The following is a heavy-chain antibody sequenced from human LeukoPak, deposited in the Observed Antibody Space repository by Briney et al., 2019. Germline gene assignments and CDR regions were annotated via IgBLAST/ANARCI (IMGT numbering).Heavy chain of an antibody. J-gene: IGHJ4*02. D-gene: IGHD1-26*01. V-gene: IGHV3-23*01. CDR1: GFTFSTYA. CDR2: IIGSGSST. Sequence: PGGSLRLSCAASGFTFSTYAMSWVRQAPGKGLEWVSTIIGSGSSTYYADSVKGRFTISRDNSKNTLYLQMNSLRAEDTAVYYCASLEQYSGSYGAYEASFDYWGQGILVTVSS. CDR3: ASLEQYSGSYGAYEASFDY.